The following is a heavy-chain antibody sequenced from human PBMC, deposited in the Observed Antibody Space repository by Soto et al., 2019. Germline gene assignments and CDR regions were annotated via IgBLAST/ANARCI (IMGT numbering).Heavy chain of an antibody. D-gene: IGHD3-22*01. J-gene: IGHJ4*02. CDR2: ISATGGSST. CDR1: GFTFSNYA. Sequence: GGSLRLSCAASGFTFSNYAMNWVRQAPGKGLEWVSGISATGGSSTYYAESVKGRFTISRDNSKTTMYLQMNSLRAEDTAVYYCAKVSYYESLHWGQGTLVTV. CDR3: AKVSYYESLH. V-gene: IGHV3-23*01.